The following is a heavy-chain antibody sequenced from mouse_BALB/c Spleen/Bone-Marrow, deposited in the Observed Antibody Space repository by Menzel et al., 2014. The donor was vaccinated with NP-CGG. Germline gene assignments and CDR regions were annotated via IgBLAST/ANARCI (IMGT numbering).Heavy chain of an antibody. CDR3: ARSGYGSNYDY. D-gene: IGHD1-1*01. CDR1: GYVFSSYW. CDR2: IYPGDGDT. Sequence: QVQLQQSGAELVRPGSSVKISCKASGYVFSSYWMIWVRQRPGQGLEWIGQIYPGDGDTNYNGKFKGKATLTADESSSTAYMQLSNLTSEDSAVYFCARSGYGSNYDYWGQGTTLTVSS. V-gene: IGHV1-80*01. J-gene: IGHJ2*01.